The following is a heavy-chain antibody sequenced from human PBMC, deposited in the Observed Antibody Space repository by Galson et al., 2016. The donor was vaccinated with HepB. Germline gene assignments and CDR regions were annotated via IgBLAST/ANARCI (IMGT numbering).Heavy chain of an antibody. CDR2: ISSSGSTI. D-gene: IGHD5-18*01. CDR3: ARKLRGYSSYLDV. J-gene: IGHJ6*03. V-gene: IGHV3-11*01. Sequence: SLRLSCAASGFTFSDYYMSWIRQAPGKGLGWVSHISSSGSTIYYADSVKGRFTISRDNAKNSLYLQMNSLRAEDTAVYYCARKLRGYSSYLDVWGKGTTVTVSS. CDR1: GFTFSDYY.